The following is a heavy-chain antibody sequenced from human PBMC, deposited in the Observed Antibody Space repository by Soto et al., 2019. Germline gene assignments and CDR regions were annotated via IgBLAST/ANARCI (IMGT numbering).Heavy chain of an antibody. V-gene: IGHV2-5*02. CDR2: IYWDDDK. Sequence: QITLKESGPTLVKPTQTLTLTCTFSGFSLSTSGVDVGWIRQPPGKAREWLALIYWDDDKRYSPSLKSRLTITKDTSKNQVVLTMTNMDPLDTATYYCAHRRPYSNSPEYFFDYWGQGTLVTVYS. CDR1: GFSLSTSGVD. J-gene: IGHJ4*02. CDR3: AHRRPYSNSPEYFFDY. D-gene: IGHD6-6*01.